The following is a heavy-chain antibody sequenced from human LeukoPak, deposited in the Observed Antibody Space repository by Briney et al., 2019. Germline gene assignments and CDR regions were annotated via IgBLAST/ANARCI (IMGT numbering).Heavy chain of an antibody. CDR2: IYRAGST. Sequence: GGSLRLSCAASGFTFSTYAMSWVRQAPGKGLEWVSVIYRAGSTYYADSVKGRFTISRHNSKNTLYLQMNSLRPEDTAVYYCARGYYGGNSNFDYWGQGTLVTVSS. V-gene: IGHV3-53*04. CDR1: GFTFSTYA. J-gene: IGHJ4*02. CDR3: ARGYYGGNSNFDY. D-gene: IGHD4-23*01.